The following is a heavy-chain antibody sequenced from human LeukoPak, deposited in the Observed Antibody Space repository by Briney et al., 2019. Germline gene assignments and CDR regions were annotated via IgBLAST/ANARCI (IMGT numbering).Heavy chain of an antibody. Sequence: GASVKVSCKASGYTFTGNYMHWVRQAPGQGLEWMGWINPNSGGTNYAQKLQGRVTMTTDTSTSTAYMELRSLRSDDTAVYYCARGGGSYYPPDAFDIWGQGTMVTVSS. CDR2: INPNSGGT. V-gene: IGHV1-2*02. CDR1: GYTFTGNY. J-gene: IGHJ3*02. D-gene: IGHD1-26*01. CDR3: ARGGGSYYPPDAFDI.